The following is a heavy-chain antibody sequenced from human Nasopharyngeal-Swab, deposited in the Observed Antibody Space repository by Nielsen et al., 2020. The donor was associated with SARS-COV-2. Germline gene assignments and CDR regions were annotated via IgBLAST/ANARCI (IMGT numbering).Heavy chain of an antibody. D-gene: IGHD4-17*01. CDR2: ISSSSTYI. J-gene: IGHJ6*02. CDR1: GFTFSDYS. V-gene: IGHV3-21*01. CDR3: ARATLLGGDYYGLDV. Sequence: GGSLRLSCAAFGFTFSDYSMNWVRQAPGKGLEWVSSISSSSTYIFYADSLKGRFTISRDNAKNSLYMQMNSLRAEDTALYYCARATLLGGDYYGLDVWGQGTTVTVSS.